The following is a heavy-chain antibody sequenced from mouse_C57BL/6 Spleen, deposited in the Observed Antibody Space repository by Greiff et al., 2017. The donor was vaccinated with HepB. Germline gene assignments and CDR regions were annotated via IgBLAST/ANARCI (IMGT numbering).Heavy chain of an antibody. CDR1: GYTFTSYW. Sequence: QVQLQQPGAELVKPGASVKLSCKASGYTFTSYWMHWVKQRPGRGLEWIGRIDPNSGGTKYNEKFKSKATLTVDKPSSTAYMQLSSLTSEDSAVYYCARGITTVVAIYYAMDYWGQGTSVTVSS. V-gene: IGHV1-72*01. CDR3: ARGITTVVAIYYAMDY. CDR2: IDPNSGGT. J-gene: IGHJ4*01. D-gene: IGHD1-1*01.